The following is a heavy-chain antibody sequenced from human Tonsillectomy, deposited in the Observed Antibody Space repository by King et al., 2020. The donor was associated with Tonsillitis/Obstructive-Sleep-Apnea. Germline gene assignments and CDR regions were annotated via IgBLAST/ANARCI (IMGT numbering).Heavy chain of an antibody. V-gene: IGHV1-18*01. CDR2: SRPYNGDT. D-gene: IGHD3-22*01. J-gene: IGHJ1*01. Sequence: QLVQSGAEVKKPGASVKVSCKASGYTFTNYDITWVRQAPGQGLEWMGWSRPYNGDTNYAQKFQGRVTMTSDTSTSTAYMELRSLRSDDTAVYYCARDYYDRSGYYHGYFQHWGQGTLATVSS. CDR3: ARDYYDRSGYYHGYFQH. CDR1: GYTFTNYD.